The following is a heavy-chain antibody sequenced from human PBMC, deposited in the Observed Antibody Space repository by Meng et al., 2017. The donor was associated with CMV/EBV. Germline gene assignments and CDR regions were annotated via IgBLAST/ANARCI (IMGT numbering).Heavy chain of an antibody. J-gene: IGHJ6*02. CDR2: IIPIFGTA. CDR3: ASSDPAMTYYYYYGMDV. V-gene: IGHV1-69*05. Sequence: SVKVSCKASGGTFSSYAISWVRQAPGQGLEWMGGIIPIFGTANYAQKFQGRVTITTDESTSTAYMELGSLRSEDTAVYYCASSDPAMTYYYYYGMDVWGQGTTVTVSS. CDR1: GGTFSSYA. D-gene: IGHD5-18*01.